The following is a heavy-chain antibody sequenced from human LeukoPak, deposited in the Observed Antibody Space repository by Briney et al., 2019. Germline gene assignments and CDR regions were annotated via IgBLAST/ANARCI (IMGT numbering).Heavy chain of an antibody. D-gene: IGHD6-19*01. CDR2: SNPSGVGT. J-gene: IGHJ4*02. V-gene: IGHV1-46*01. CDR1: GYTFTSYY. Sequence: GASVKVSCKASGYTFTSYYMHWVRQAPGQGLEWMGVSNPSGVGTNYTQKFQGRVTMTRDTSTSTVYMELSSLRSEDTAVYYCARGGGTAVADRKSKFDDWGQGTLVTVSS. CDR3: ARGGGTAVADRKSKFDD.